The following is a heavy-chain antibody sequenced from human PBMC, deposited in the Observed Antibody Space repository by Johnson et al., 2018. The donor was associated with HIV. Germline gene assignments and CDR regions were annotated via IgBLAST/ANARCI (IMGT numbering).Heavy chain of an antibody. CDR1: GFTFNSYG. J-gene: IGHJ3*01. Sequence: VQLVESGGGVVQPGRSLRLSCAASGFTFNSYGMHWVRQAPGKGLEWVAVIWYDGSNKYYSYSVKGRFTVSRDNAKNSLYLQMNSLRVEDTAVYYCARMAAHVSDFWGQGTMVTVSS. CDR2: IWYDGSNK. CDR3: ARMAAHVSDF. D-gene: IGHD5-24*01. V-gene: IGHV3-33*01.